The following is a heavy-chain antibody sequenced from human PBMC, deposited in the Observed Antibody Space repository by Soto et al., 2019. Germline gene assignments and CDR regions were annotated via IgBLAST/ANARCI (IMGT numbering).Heavy chain of an antibody. D-gene: IGHD3-16*01. CDR2: INPNSGGT. CDR3: ARWGGGGYWYFDL. CDR1: GYTFTGYY. J-gene: IGHJ2*01. V-gene: IGHV1-2*04. Sequence: QVQLVQSGAEVKKPGGSGKVSCKASGYTFTGYYMHWVRQAPGQGLEWMGWINPNSGGTNYAQTCQGWVSMTRATSISTAYMELSMLRSEDMAVYYCARWGGGGYWYFDLWGRGTLVTVSS.